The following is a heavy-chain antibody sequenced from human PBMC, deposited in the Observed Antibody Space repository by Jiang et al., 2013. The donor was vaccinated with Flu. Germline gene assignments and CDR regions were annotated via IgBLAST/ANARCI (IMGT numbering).Heavy chain of an antibody. J-gene: IGHJ4*02. V-gene: IGHV1-69*01. CDR3: ARGGGGSYWVFDY. CDR2: VIPIFGTA. Sequence: EWMEGVIPIFGTANYAQKFQGRVTITADESTSTAYMELSSLRSEDTAVYYCARGGGGSYWVFDYWGQGTLVTVSS. D-gene: IGHD1-26*01.